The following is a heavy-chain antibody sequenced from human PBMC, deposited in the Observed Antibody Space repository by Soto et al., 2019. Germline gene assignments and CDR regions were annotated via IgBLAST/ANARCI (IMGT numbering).Heavy chain of an antibody. CDR2: ISANNGNT. CDR3: ARATSFLAAAVAFDY. J-gene: IGHJ4*02. CDR1: GYTFTSYV. D-gene: IGHD6-13*01. Sequence: QVQLVQSGAEVKKPGASVKVSCKASGYTFTSYVIGWVRQAPGKGLEWLGGISANNGNTNYAQKFQGRVTMTTDTSTSTAYMELTSLRSDDTAVYYSARATSFLAAAVAFDYWGQGTMVTVSS. V-gene: IGHV1-18*01.